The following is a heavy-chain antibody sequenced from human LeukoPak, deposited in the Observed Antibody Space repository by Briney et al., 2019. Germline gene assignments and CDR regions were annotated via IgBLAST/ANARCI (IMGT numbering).Heavy chain of an antibody. J-gene: IGHJ4*02. CDR3: AGDSSGYYYFDY. CDR2: IIPILGIA. CDR1: GGTFSSYA. V-gene: IGHV1-69*04. Sequence: SVKVSCKASGGTFSSYAISWVRQAPGQGLEWMGRIIPILGIANYAQKFQGRVTITADKSTSTAYMELSSLRSEDTAVYYCAGDSSGYYYFDYWGRGTLVTVSS. D-gene: IGHD3-22*01.